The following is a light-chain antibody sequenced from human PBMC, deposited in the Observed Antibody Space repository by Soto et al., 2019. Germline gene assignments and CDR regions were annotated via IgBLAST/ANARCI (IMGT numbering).Light chain of an antibody. V-gene: IGLV2-14*01. J-gene: IGLJ1*01. CDR2: DVS. CDR1: TSDVGRYNY. Sequence: QSVLTQPASVSGSPVQSITISCTGTTSDVGRYNYVSWYQQHPGKAPKLIIYDVSNRPSGVSNRFSGSKSGNTASLTISGLQAEDEADYYCNSYTSSSTYVFGTGTKVTV. CDR3: NSYTSSSTYV.